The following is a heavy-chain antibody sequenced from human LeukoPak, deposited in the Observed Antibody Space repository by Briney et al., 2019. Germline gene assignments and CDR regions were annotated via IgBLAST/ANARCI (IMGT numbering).Heavy chain of an antibody. CDR1: GFTFSSYS. J-gene: IGHJ4*02. D-gene: IGHD6-13*01. V-gene: IGHV3-30*03. CDR2: ISYDGSNK. Sequence: PGGSLRLSCAASGFTFSSYSMNWVRQAPGKGLEWVAVISYDGSNKYYADSVKGRFTISRDNSKNTLYPQMNSLRAEDTAVYYCARAAAGREGRGCFDYWGQGTLVTVSS. CDR3: ARAAAGREGRGCFDY.